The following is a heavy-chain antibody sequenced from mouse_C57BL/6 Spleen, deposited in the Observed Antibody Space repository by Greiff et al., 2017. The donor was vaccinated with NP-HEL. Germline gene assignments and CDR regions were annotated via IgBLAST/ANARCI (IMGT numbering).Heavy chain of an antibody. CDR1: GYTFTSYW. CDR2: IDPSDSYT. D-gene: IGHD1-2*01. CDR3: TRDGRSYAMDY. J-gene: IGHJ4*01. V-gene: IGHV1-69*01. Sequence: VQLQQPGAELVMPGASVKLSCKASGYTFTSYWMHWVKQRPGQGLEWIGEIDPSDSYTNYNQKFKGKSTVTVDKSSSTAYMQLSSLTSEDSAVYYCTRDGRSYAMDYWGQGTSVTVSS.